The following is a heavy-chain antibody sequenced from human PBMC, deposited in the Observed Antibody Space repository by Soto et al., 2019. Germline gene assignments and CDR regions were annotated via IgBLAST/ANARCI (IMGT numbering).Heavy chain of an antibody. Sequence: SETLSLTCTVSGGSISSGCYYWSWIRPHPGKGLEWIGYIYYSGSTYYNPSLKSRVTISVDTSKNQFSLKLSSVTAADTAVYYCARDSQITFDAFDIWGQGTMVTVSS. V-gene: IGHV4-31*03. D-gene: IGHD3-16*01. CDR3: ARDSQITFDAFDI. CDR1: GGSISSGCYY. J-gene: IGHJ3*02. CDR2: IYYSGST.